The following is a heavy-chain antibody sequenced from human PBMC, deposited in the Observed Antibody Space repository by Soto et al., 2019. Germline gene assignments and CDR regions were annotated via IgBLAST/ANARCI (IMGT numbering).Heavy chain of an antibody. CDR3: ARPRRSRPFYTSGWQDAFEI. D-gene: IGHD6-19*01. V-gene: IGHV5-51*01. Sequence: EVQLVQSGAEVKKPGESLNISCQGSGYSFATYWVGWVRQMPGKGLEWMGIIYAGDSDTRYSPSFQGQVTISVDKSLNTAYLQWSSLKASDTAIYYCARPRRSRPFYTSGWQDAFEIWGQGTVVTVSS. CDR2: IYAGDSDT. J-gene: IGHJ3*02. CDR1: GYSFATYW.